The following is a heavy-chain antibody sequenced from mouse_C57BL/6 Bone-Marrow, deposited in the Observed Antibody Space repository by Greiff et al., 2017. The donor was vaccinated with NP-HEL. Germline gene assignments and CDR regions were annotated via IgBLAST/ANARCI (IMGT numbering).Heavy chain of an antibody. CDR3: THYYGKDY. Sequence: EVQLQQSGAELVRPGASVKLSCTASGFNIKDDYMHWVKQRPEQGLEWIGWIDPENGDTEYASKFQGKATITADPSSNTAYLQLSSLTAEDTAVDYCTHYYGKDYWGQGTTLTVSS. D-gene: IGHD1-2*01. CDR2: IDPENGDT. J-gene: IGHJ2*01. CDR1: GFNIKDDY. V-gene: IGHV14-4*01.